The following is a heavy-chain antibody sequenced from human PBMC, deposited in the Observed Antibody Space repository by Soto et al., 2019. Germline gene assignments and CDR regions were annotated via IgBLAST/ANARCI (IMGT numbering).Heavy chain of an antibody. Sequence: QVQLMQSGAEVKKPGASVKVSCKASGDTFTDYYIHWVRQAPGQGLEWMGTVNPSGGHTTYAQHFLGRVTMTGDTSTSSLYMEMTSLTSDDTAAYYCARGGHVVVVTAALASWGRGTLVTVSP. V-gene: IGHV1-46*01. CDR2: VNPSGGHT. J-gene: IGHJ5*02. CDR3: ARGGHVVVVTAALAS. CDR1: GDTFTDYY. D-gene: IGHD2-21*02.